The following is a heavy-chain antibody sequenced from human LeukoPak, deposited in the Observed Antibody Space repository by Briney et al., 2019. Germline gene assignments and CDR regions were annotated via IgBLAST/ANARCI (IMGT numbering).Heavy chain of an antibody. CDR2: IGTAGDT. V-gene: IGHV3-13*01. CDR3: VRQQTPHGNFDY. Sequence: GGSLRLSCATSGFTFGNHAMHWVRQATGKGLEWVSAIGTAGDTFYPGSVKGRFTISRENAKNSLSLQMNSLRAEDTAVYYCVRQQTPHGNFDYWGQGTLVTVSS. CDR1: GFTFGNHA. J-gene: IGHJ4*02. D-gene: IGHD1-26*01.